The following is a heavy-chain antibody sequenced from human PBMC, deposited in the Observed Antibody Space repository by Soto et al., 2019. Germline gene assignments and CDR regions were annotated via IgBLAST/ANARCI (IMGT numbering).Heavy chain of an antibody. CDR2: IIPILGIA. Sequence: QVQLAQSGAEVKKPGSSVKVSCKASGGTFSSYTISWVRQAPGQGLEWMGRIIPILGIANYAQKFQGRVTITADKSASTAYMELSSLRSEDTAVYYCARGLSDPYYYGMDVWGQGTTVTVSS. CDR1: GGTFSSYT. V-gene: IGHV1-69*02. J-gene: IGHJ6*02. CDR3: ARGLSDPYYYGMDV.